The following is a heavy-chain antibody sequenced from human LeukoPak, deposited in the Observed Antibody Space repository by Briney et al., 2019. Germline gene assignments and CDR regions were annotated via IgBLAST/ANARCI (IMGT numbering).Heavy chain of an antibody. CDR3: ARDMHTGARYCSSTSCYWAY. CDR1: GYTFTSYG. D-gene: IGHD2-2*01. CDR2: ISAYNGNT. V-gene: IGHV1-18*01. Sequence: ASVKVSCKASGYTFTSYGISWVRQAPGQGLEWMGWISAYNGNTNYAQKLQGRVTMTTDTSTSTAYMELRSQRSDDTAVYYCARDMHTGARYCSSTSCYWAYWGQGTLVTVSS. J-gene: IGHJ4*02.